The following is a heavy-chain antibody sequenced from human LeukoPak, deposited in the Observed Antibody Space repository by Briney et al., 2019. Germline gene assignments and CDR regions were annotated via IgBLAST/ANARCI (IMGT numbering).Heavy chain of an antibody. V-gene: IGHV4-34*01. CDR1: GGSFSGYY. D-gene: IGHD4-17*01. CDR3: ASDDYGDLVNAFDI. CDR2: INHSGGT. Sequence: SETLSLTCAVYGGSFSGYYWSWIRQPPGKGLEWIGEINHSGGTNYNPSLKSRVTTSLDTSKNHFSLKLTSVTAVDTAVYYCASDDYGDLVNAFDIWGQGTMVTVSS. J-gene: IGHJ3*02.